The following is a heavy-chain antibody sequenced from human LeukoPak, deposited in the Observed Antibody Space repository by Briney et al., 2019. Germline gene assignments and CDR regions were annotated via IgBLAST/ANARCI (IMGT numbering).Heavy chain of an antibody. CDR3: ASRAHGGNSWAWYYYMDV. Sequence: SVKVSCKASGGTFSSYAISWVRQAPGQGLEWMGGIIPIFGTANYAQKFQGRVTITTDESTSTAYMELSSLRSEDTAVYYCASRAHGGNSWAWYYYMDVWGKGTTVIVSS. V-gene: IGHV1-69*05. CDR2: IIPIFGTA. CDR1: GGTFSSYA. D-gene: IGHD4-23*01. J-gene: IGHJ6*03.